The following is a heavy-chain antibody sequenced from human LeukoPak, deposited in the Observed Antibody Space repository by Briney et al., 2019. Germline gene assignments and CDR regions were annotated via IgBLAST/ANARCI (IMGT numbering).Heavy chain of an antibody. Sequence: SETLSLTXAVYGGSFSGYYWSWIRQPPGKGLEWIGGINHSGSTNYNPSLKSRVTISVDTSKNQFSLKLSSVTAADTAVYYCARGGPRRVGGRNYYYYMDVWGKGTTVTVSS. CDR2: INHSGST. V-gene: IGHV4-34*01. J-gene: IGHJ6*03. CDR1: GGSFSGYY. D-gene: IGHD2-2*01. CDR3: ARGGPRRVGGRNYYYYMDV.